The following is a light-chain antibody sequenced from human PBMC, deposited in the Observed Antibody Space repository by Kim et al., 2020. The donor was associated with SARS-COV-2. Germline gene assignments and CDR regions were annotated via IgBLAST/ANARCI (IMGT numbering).Light chain of an antibody. J-gene: IGKJ2*01. CDR3: QQYRDYAPYT. V-gene: IGKV1-5*03. CDR2: KAS. Sequence: ASVGDRVTISGRATQSISYWLAWDQQKPGKAPKRLIYKASLLEDGVPSRFSGSGSDTEFTLNIRSLQPEDSATYYCQQYRDYAPYTFGQGTKLEI. CDR1: QSISYW.